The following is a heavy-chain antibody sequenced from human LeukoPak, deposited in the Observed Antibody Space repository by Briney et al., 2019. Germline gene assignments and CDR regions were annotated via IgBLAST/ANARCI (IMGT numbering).Heavy chain of an antibody. CDR3: ARDWFHDSSGYRFDY. CDR2: INHSGST. J-gene: IGHJ4*02. D-gene: IGHD3-22*01. V-gene: IGHV4-34*01. CDR1: GGSFSGYY. Sequence: PSETLSLTCAVYGGSFSGYYWSWIRQPPGKGLEWIGEINHSGSTNYNPSLKSRVTMSVDTSKNQFSLKLSSVTAADTAVYYCARDWFHDSSGYRFDYWGQGTLVTVSS.